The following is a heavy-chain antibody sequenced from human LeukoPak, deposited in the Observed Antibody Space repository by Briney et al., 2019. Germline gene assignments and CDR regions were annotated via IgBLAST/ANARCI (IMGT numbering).Heavy chain of an antibody. V-gene: IGHV3-30*03. Sequence: GGSLRLSCAASGFTFSSYGMSWVRQAPGKGLEWVAVISYDGSNKYYADSVKGRFTISRDNSKNTLYLQMNGLRAEDTAVYYCARYYGDHAGCFDYWGQGTLVTVSS. D-gene: IGHD4-17*01. CDR3: ARYYGDHAGCFDY. J-gene: IGHJ4*02. CDR2: ISYDGSNK. CDR1: GFTFSSYG.